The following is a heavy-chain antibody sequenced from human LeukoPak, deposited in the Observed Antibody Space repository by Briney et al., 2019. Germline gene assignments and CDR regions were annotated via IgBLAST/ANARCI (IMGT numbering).Heavy chain of an antibody. CDR2: IRYDGGNN. CDR1: GFSFSRYG. V-gene: IGHV3-30*02. J-gene: IGHJ4*02. Sequence: PGGSLRLSCAASGFSFSRYGMHWVRQAPGKGLEGVAFIRYDGGNNYYADSVKGRFTISRDNSKNTLYVQMNSLRAEDTAVYYCAKNSDLWSGYYTLDYWGEGTQVTVAS. D-gene: IGHD3-3*01. CDR3: AKNSDLWSGYYTLDY.